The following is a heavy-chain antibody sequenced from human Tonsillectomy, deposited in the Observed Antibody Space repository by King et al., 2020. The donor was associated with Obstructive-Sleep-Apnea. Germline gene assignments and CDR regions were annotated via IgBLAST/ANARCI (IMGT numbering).Heavy chain of an antibody. CDR1: GGSISSGTYY. Sequence: VQLQESGPGLVRPSETLSLTCTVSGGSISSGTYYWGWIRQPPGKGLEWIGTIYYSGSTYYNPSLKSRVTISLETSKNQFSLKLSYVTAADTAVYFCARDYGDYWGQGTLVTVSS. J-gene: IGHJ4*02. D-gene: IGHD3-16*01. CDR2: IYYSGST. CDR3: ARDYGDY. V-gene: IGHV4-39*07.